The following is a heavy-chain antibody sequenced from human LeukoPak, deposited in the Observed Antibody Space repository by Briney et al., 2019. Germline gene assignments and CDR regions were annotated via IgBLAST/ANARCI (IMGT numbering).Heavy chain of an antibody. CDR3: ARNSYCSSTSCSDYYYGMDV. V-gene: IGHV1-2*04. J-gene: IGHJ6*02. CDR1: GYNFFTYG. CDR2: INPNSGGT. Sequence: GASVKVSCKASGYNFFTYGITWVRQAPGQGLEWMGWINPNSGGTNYAQKFQGWVTMTGDTSISTAYMELSRLRSDDTAVYYCARNSYCSSTSCSDYYYGMDVWGQGTTVTVSS. D-gene: IGHD2-2*01.